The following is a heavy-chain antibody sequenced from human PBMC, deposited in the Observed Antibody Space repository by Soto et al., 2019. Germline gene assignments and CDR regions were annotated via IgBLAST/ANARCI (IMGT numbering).Heavy chain of an antibody. CDR2: ISAYNGNT. Sequence: ASVKVSCKASGYTFTSYSISWVRQAPGQGLEWMGWISAYNGNTNYAQKLQGRVTMTTDTSTSTAYMELRSLRSDDTAVYYCARRSDSAEIFDYWGQGTLVTVSS. CDR3: ARRSDSAEIFDY. V-gene: IGHV1-18*01. J-gene: IGHJ4*02. D-gene: IGHD4-4*01. CDR1: GYTFTSYS.